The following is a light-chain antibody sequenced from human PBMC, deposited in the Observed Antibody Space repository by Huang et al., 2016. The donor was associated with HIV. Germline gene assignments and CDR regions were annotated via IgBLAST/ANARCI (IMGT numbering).Light chain of an antibody. V-gene: IGKV1-6*01. CDR2: GAA. J-gene: IGKJ1*01. CDR3: LQTYTYPWT. CDR1: QAIRND. Sequence: IQMTQSPASLSASVGDRVTITCRASQAIRNDLGWYQQRLGKAPKLLVSGAAHLQSGVPSRFSGSGSGTHFTLTISGLQSEDFATYYCLQTYTYPWTFGQGTKVEI.